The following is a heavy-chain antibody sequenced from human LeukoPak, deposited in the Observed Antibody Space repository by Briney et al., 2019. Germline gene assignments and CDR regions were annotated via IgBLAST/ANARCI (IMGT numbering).Heavy chain of an antibody. CDR3: ARSYDSSGYYYVFDY. CDR2: IYYSGST. V-gene: IGHV4-59*01. CDR1: GGSIKSYF. Sequence: SETLSLTRTVSGGSIKSYFWSWIRQPPGKGLEWIGHIYYSGSTNYNPSLKSRVTISVDTSKNQFSLKLSSVTAADTAVYYCARSYDSSGYYYVFDYWGQGTLVTVSS. D-gene: IGHD3-22*01. J-gene: IGHJ4*02.